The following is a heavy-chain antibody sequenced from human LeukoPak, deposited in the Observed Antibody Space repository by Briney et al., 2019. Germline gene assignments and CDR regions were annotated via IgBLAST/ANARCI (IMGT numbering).Heavy chain of an antibody. CDR3: ARDRGYSNSLGCFDL. Sequence: GGSLRLSCAASGFTFSSYSMNWVRQAPGKGLEWVSSISSSSSYIYYADSVKGRFTISRDNAKNSLYLQMNSLRAEDTAVYYCARDRGYSNSLGCFDLWGRGTLVTVSS. V-gene: IGHV3-21*01. CDR1: GFTFSSYS. CDR2: ISSSSSYI. J-gene: IGHJ2*01. D-gene: IGHD4-11*01.